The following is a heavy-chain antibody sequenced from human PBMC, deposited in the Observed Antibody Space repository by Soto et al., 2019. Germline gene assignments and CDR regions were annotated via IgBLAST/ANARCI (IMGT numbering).Heavy chain of an antibody. CDR2: TYSGGTT. V-gene: IGHV3-66*04. D-gene: IGHD2-15*01. CDR1: GFTFSDHY. J-gene: IGHJ3*02. CDR3: ARQRFCHGDSCFSDAFDI. Sequence: EVQLVESGGGLVQPGGSLRLSCAASGFTFSDHYMNWVRQAPGKGLEWVSLTYSGGTTYYADSVKGRFTISRDNSKNTLYLQMNSLRDEDTAVYYCARQRFCHGDSCFSDAFDIWGQGTRVTVSS.